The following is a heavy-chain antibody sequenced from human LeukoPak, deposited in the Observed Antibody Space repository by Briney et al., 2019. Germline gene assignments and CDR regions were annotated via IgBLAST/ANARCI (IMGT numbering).Heavy chain of an antibody. CDR2: ISGSGGST. CDR3: ARDEEDYVWGSYRSRICLDY. Sequence: GGSLRLSCAASGFIFSRHAMIWVRQAPGKGLEWVSAISGSGGSTYYADSVKGRFTIYRDNAKNSLYLQMNSLRAEDTAVYDCARDEEDYVWGSYRSRICLDYWGQGTLVTVSS. D-gene: IGHD3-16*02. J-gene: IGHJ4*02. V-gene: IGHV3-23*01. CDR1: GFIFSRHA.